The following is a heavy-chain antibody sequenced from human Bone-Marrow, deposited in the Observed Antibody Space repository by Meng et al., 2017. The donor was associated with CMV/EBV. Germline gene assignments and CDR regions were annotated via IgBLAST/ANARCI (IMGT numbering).Heavy chain of an antibody. V-gene: IGHV3-21*01. Sequence: GESLKISCAASGFTFSSYSMNWVRQAPGKGLEWVSSISSSSSYIYYADSVKGRFTISRDNAKNSLYLQMNSLRAEDTAVYYCAREKTGSTNHFDYWGQGTPVTVSS. J-gene: IGHJ4*02. CDR3: AREKTGSTNHFDY. CDR2: ISSSSSYI. CDR1: GFTFSSYS. D-gene: IGHD2-15*01.